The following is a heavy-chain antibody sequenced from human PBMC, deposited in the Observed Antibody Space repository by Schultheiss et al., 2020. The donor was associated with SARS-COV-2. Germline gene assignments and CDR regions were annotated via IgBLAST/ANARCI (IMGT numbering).Heavy chain of an antibody. D-gene: IGHD6-13*01. V-gene: IGHV3-30-3*01. CDR2: ISYDGSNK. J-gene: IGHJ6*02. CDR3: AKDISSWYYYGMDV. Sequence: GGSLRLSCAASGFAFSSYALHWVRRAPGKGLEWVAVISYDGSNKYYADSVKGRFTISRDNSKNTLYLQMNSLRAEDTALYYCAKDISSWYYYGMDVWGQGTTVTVSS. CDR1: GFAFSSYA.